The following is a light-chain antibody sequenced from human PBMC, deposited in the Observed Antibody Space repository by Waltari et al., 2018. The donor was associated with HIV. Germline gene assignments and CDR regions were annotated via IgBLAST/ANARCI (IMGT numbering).Light chain of an antibody. Sequence: IQMTQSPPSVSASIGDTVPISCRANESIGDLLAWYQQRPGEAPRLLVYSASRRESGVPSKFFAFGADTEFTLTITGLESEDFATYYCQQASSFPHTFGGGTKV. CDR3: QQASSFPHT. CDR1: ESIGDL. V-gene: IGKV1-12*01. CDR2: SAS. J-gene: IGKJ4*01.